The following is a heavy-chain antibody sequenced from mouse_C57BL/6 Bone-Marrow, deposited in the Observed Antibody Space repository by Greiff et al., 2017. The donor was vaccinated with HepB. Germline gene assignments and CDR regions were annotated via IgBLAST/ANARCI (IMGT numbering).Heavy chain of an antibody. CDR3: ARGDYGSSSSLYWYFDV. V-gene: IGHV1-39*01. CDR2: INPNYGTT. D-gene: IGHD1-1*01. J-gene: IGHJ1*03. CDR1: GYSFTDYN. Sequence: EVQVVESGPELVKPGASVKISCKASGYSFTDYNMNWVKQSNGKSLEWIGVINPNYGTTSYNQKFKGKATLTVDQSSSTAYMQLNSLTSEDSAVYYCARGDYGSSSSLYWYFDVWGTGTTVTVSS.